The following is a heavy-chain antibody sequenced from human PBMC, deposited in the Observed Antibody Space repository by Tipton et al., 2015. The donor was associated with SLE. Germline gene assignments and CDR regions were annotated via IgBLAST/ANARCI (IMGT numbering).Heavy chain of an antibody. CDR1: GFTFKDYA. CDR2: TSYDGSNK. CDR3: ASELSPYYGMDV. Sequence: SLRLSCAASGFTFKDYAMTWVRQAPGKGLEWVAVTSYDGSNKYHADSVKGRFSISRDNSKNTLYLQMNSLRAEDTAVYYCASELSPYYGMDVWGQGTTVTVSS. J-gene: IGHJ6*02. D-gene: IGHD2-2*01. V-gene: IGHV3-30*04.